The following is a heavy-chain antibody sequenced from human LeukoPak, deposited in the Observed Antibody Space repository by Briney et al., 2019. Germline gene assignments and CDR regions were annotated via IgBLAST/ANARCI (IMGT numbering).Heavy chain of an antibody. CDR1: GFTFSSYA. CDR3: AKDRLLWFGELSPYYYYYGMDV. J-gene: IGHJ6*02. D-gene: IGHD3-10*01. Sequence: PGGSLRLSCAASGFTFSSYAMSWVRQAPGKGLEWVSAISGSGGSTHYADSVKGRFTISRDNSKNTLYLQMNSLRAEDTAVHYCAKDRLLWFGELSPYYYYYGMDVWGQGTTVTVSS. V-gene: IGHV3-23*01. CDR2: ISGSGGST.